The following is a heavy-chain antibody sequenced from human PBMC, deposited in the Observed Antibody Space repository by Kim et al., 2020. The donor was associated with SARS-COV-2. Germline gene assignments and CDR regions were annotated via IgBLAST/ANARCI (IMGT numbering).Heavy chain of an antibody. Sequence: GGSLRLSCATSGFTLSIYSMNWVRQSPGKGLELVSHISGSGTITKHADSVRGRFTISSDNAKNSLFLQMNGLRAEDTAVSYCVRANHWAFDIWDQGTVVT. J-gene: IGHJ3*02. V-gene: IGHV3-48*04. CDR2: ISGSGTIT. CDR1: GFTLSIYS. CDR3: VRANHWAFDI.